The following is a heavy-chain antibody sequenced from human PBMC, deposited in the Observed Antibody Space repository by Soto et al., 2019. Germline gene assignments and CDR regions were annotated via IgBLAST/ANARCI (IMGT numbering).Heavy chain of an antibody. CDR3: AKDYGDPYFDY. CDR1: GFTFSSYG. V-gene: IGHV3-30*18. D-gene: IGHD4-17*01. J-gene: IGHJ4*02. Sequence: VQLLESGGGVVQPGRSLRLSCAASGFTFSSYGMHWVRQAPGKGLEWVAVISYDGSNKYYVDSVKGRFTISRDNSKNTLYLQMNSLRAEDTAVYYCAKDYGDPYFDYWGQGTLVTVSS. CDR2: ISYDGSNK.